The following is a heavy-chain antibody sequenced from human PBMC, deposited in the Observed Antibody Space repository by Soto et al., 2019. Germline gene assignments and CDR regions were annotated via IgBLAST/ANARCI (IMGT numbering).Heavy chain of an antibody. Sequence: SETLSLTCTVSGGSISSYYWSWIRQPPGKGLEWIGYIYYSGSTNYNPSLKSRVTISVDTSKNQFSLKLSSVTAADTAVYYCARVEVDGDYVGGEQRAFDIWGQGTMVTFSS. CDR2: IYYSGST. CDR3: ARVEVDGDYVGGEQRAFDI. CDR1: GGSISSYY. V-gene: IGHV4-59*01. D-gene: IGHD4-17*01. J-gene: IGHJ3*02.